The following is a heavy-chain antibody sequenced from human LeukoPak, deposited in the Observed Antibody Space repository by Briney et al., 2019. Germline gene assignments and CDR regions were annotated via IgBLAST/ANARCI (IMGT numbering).Heavy chain of an antibody. Sequence: GASVKVSCKASGYTFTGYYMHWVRQAPGQGLEWMGWINPNSGGTNYAQKFQGWVTMTRDTSISTAYMELSRLRSDDTAVYYCARDSIVRGVILPDYWGQGTLVTVSS. CDR2: INPNSGGT. CDR3: ARDSIVRGVILPDY. J-gene: IGHJ4*02. CDR1: GYTFTGYY. D-gene: IGHD3-10*01. V-gene: IGHV1-2*04.